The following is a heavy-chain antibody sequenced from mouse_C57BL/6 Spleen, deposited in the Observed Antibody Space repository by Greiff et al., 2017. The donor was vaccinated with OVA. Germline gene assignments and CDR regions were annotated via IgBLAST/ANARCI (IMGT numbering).Heavy chain of an antibody. CDR2: ISSGSSTI. CDR1: GFTFSDYG. V-gene: IGHV5-17*01. CDR3: ARGAVVEYYFDY. D-gene: IGHD1-1*01. J-gene: IGHJ2*01. Sequence: EVHLVESGGGLVKPGGSLKLSCAASGFTFSDYGMHWVRQAPEKGLEWVAYISSGSSTIYYADTVKGRFTISRDNAKNTLFLQMTSLRSEDTAMYYCARGAVVEYYFDYWGQGTTLTVSS.